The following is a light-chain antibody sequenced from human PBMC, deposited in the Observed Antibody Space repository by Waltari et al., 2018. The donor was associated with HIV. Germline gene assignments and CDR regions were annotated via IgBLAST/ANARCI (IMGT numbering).Light chain of an antibody. CDR3: MQGTHWPVT. Sequence: DVVMTQSRLSLSVTLGQPASISCRSTQRLVSSDGDTYLSWFQQRPGQSPRRLIYKVSNRDSGVPDRFSGSGSGTDFTLKISRVEAEDVGVYYCMQGTHWPVTFGGGTKVEMK. J-gene: IGKJ4*01. CDR1: QRLVSSDGDTY. CDR2: KVS. V-gene: IGKV2-30*01.